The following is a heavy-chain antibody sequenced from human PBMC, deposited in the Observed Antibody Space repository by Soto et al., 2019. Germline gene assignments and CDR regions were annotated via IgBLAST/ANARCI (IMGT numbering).Heavy chain of an antibody. D-gene: IGHD4-17*01. V-gene: IGHV4-30-4*01. CDR2: IYYSGST. J-gene: IGHJ5*02. CDR3: ARKDYGDYGWFDP. Sequence: PSETLSLTCTVSGGSISSGDYYWSWIRQPPGKGLEWIGYIYYSGSTYYNSSLKSRVSISVDKSKNQFSLKLSSMTAADTAVYYCARKDYGDYGWFDPWGQGTLVTVSS. CDR1: GGSISSGDYY.